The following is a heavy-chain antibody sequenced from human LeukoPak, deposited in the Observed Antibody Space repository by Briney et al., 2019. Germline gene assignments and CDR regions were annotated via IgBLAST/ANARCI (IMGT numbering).Heavy chain of an antibody. J-gene: IGHJ4*02. CDR1: GGSFSAYY. D-gene: IGHD3-10*01. V-gene: IGHV4-34*01. Sequence: SETLSLTCAVYGGSFSAYYWSWMRQPPGKGLEWIGEISHSGSTNYNPSLKSRVTISVDTSKNQFSLKLSSVTAADTAVYYCARAVLLWFGELPYFDYWGQGTLVSVSS. CDR2: ISHSGST. CDR3: ARAVLLWFGELPYFDY.